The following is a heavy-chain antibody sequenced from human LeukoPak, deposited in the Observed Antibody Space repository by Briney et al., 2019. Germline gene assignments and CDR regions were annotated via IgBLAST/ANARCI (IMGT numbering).Heavy chain of an antibody. CDR3: ATVAYCTNGVCPNWFDP. CDR1: GYTLTELS. D-gene: IGHD2-8*01. V-gene: IGHV1-24*01. CDR2: FDPEDGET. J-gene: IGHJ5*02. Sequence: ASVKVSCKVSGYTLTELSMHWVRQAPGKRLEWMGGFDPEDGETIYAQKFQGGVTMTEDTSTDTAYMELSSLRSEDTAVYYRATVAYCTNGVCPNWFDPWGQGTLVTVSS.